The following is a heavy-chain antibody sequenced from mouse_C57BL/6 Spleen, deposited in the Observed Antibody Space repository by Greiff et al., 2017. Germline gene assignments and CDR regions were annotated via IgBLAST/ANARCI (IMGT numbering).Heavy chain of an antibody. V-gene: IGHV1-50*01. D-gene: IGHD4-1*01. CDR1: GYTFTSYW. CDR2: IDPSDSYT. CDR3: ARGTGTLWYFDV. J-gene: IGHJ1*03. Sequence: QVQLQQPGAELVKPGASVKLSCKASGYTFTSYWMQWVKQRPGQGLEWIGEIDPSDSYTNYNQKFKGKATLTVDTSSSTAYMQLSSRTSEDSAVYYCARGTGTLWYFDVWGTGTTVTVSS.